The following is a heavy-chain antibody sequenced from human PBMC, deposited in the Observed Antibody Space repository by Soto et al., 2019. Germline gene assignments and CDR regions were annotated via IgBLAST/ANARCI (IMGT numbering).Heavy chain of an antibody. CDR2: ISGSGGST. CDR1: GFTFSSYA. J-gene: IGHJ4*02. Sequence: EVQLLESGGGLVQPGGSLRLSCAASGFTFSSYAMSWVRQAPGKGLEWVSAISGSGGSTYYADSVKGRFTISRDNSKNTLYLQMNSLRAEDTAVYYCAKIPQIVVVTPSLYYFDYWGQGTLVTVSS. V-gene: IGHV3-23*01. D-gene: IGHD3-22*01. CDR3: AKIPQIVVVTPSLYYFDY.